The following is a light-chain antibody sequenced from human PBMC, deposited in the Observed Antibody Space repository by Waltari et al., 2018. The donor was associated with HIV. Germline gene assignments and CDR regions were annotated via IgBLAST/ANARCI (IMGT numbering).Light chain of an antibody. V-gene: IGKV3-20*01. CDR1: QSVSSPY. J-gene: IGKJ4*01. CDR2: GAS. CDR3: QQYDGSVT. Sequence: ENVLTQSPGTLSLSPGERATLSCRASQSVSSPYFAWYQQKPGRAPRLLIYGASTRATGIPDRCSGSGSGTDFTLTISRLEPEDFAVYYCQQYDGSVTFGGGTKVEIK.